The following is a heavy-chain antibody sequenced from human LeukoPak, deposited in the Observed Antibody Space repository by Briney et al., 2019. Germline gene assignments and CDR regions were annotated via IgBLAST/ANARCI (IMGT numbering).Heavy chain of an antibody. D-gene: IGHD6-19*01. CDR2: INPNSGGT. CDR1: GYTFTGYY. CDR3: VCSGWPEDAFDI. J-gene: IGHJ3*02. V-gene: IGHV1-2*02. Sequence: ASVKVSCKASGYTFTGYYMHWVRRAPGQGLEWMGWINPNSGGTNYAQKFQGRVTMTRDTSISTAYMELSRLRSDDTAVYYCVCSGWPEDAFDIWGQGTMVTVSS.